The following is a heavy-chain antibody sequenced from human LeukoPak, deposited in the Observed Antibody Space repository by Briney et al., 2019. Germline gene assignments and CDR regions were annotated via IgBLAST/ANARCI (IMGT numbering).Heavy chain of an antibody. D-gene: IGHD2-15*01. CDR1: GGSINNYY. V-gene: IGHV4-4*07. CDR3: ARGRYCSADICSGGDAFDS. Sequence: SETLSLTCTVSGGSINNYYWSWIRQPAGKGLEWIGRIYTRGSTNYNPSLKSRVTMSVDTSKNQFSLKLSSVTAADTAVYYCARGRYCSADICSGGDAFDSWGQGTMVSVSS. CDR2: IYTRGST. J-gene: IGHJ3*02.